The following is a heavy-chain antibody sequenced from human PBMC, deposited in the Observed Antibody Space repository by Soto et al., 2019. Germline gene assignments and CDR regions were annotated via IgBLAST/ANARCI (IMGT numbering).Heavy chain of an antibody. CDR2: INHSGST. CDR3: ARRYYPYYDFWSRPRGGPWVPYYYYGMDV. Sequence: SATLSLTCAVYGGSFSGYYWSWIRQPPGKGLEWIGEINHSGSTNYNPSLKSRVTISVDTSKNQFSLKLSSVTAADTAVYYCARRYYPYYDFWSRPRGGPWVPYYYYGMDVWGQGTTVTVSS. V-gene: IGHV4-34*01. J-gene: IGHJ6*02. CDR1: GGSFSGYY. D-gene: IGHD3-3*01.